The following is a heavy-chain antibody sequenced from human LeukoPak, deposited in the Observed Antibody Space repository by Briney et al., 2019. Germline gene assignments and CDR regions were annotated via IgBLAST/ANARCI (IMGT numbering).Heavy chain of an antibody. Sequence: LVASVKVSCKASGYTFTSYGISWVRQAPGQGLEWMGWISAYNGNTNYAQKLQGRVTMTTDTSTSTAYMELRSLRYDDTALYYCARRLDLVVVVADDEDDSWGQGTLVTVSS. D-gene: IGHD2-15*01. CDR2: ISAYNGNT. V-gene: IGHV1-18*01. J-gene: IGHJ4*02. CDR3: ARRLDLVVVVADDEDDS. CDR1: GYTFTSYG.